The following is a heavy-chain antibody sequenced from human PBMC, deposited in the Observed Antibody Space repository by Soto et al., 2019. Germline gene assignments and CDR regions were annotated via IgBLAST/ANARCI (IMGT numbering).Heavy chain of an antibody. V-gene: IGHV4-59*01. CDR1: GGSISSYY. Sequence: XGTLFLTCTVSGGSISSYYWSWIRQPPGKGLEWIGYIYYSGSTNYNPSLKSRVTISVDTSKNQFSLKLSSVTAADTAVYYCARRYSYGYWFDPWGQGTLVTVSS. J-gene: IGHJ5*02. D-gene: IGHD5-18*01. CDR3: ARRYSYGYWFDP. CDR2: IYYSGST.